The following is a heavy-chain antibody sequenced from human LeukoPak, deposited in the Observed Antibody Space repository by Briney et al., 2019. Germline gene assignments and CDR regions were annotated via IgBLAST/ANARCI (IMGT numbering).Heavy chain of an antibody. CDR1: GFSLGSYT. Sequence: GGSLRLSCAASGFSLGSYTMNWVRQAPGKGLEWVSYISSSSSTIQYADSVKGRFTISRDNAENSLYLQMNSLGVEDTAVYYCARAVISIFDNWGQGTLVTVSS. J-gene: IGHJ4*02. CDR3: ARAVISIFDN. V-gene: IGHV3-48*01. D-gene: IGHD3-3*02. CDR2: ISSSSSTI.